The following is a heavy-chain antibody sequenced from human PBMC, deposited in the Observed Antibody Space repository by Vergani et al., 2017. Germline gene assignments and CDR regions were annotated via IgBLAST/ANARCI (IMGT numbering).Heavy chain of an antibody. CDR2: INHSGST. CDR1: GGSISSGSYY. D-gene: IGHD3-10*01. J-gene: IGHJ4*02. CDR3: ARLSRGVIIRRYYFDY. V-gene: IGHV4-61*02. Sequence: QVQLQESGPGLVKPSQTLSLTCTVSGGSISSGSYYWSWIRQPAGKGLEWIGEINHSGSTNYNPSLKSRVTISVDTSKNQFSLKLSSVTAADTAVYYCARLSRGVIIRRYYFDYWGQGTLVTVSS.